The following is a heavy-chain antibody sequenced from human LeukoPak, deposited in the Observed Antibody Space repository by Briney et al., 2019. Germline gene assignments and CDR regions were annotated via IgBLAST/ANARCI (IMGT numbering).Heavy chain of an antibody. D-gene: IGHD3-22*01. V-gene: IGHV4-59*01. Sequence: SGTLSLTCTVSGGSISSYYWSWIRQPPGKGLEWIGYIYYSGSTNYNPSLKSRVTISVDTSKNQFSLKLSSVTAADTAVYYCARVGYYDSSGSIDYWGQGTLVTVSS. CDR3: ARVGYYDSSGSIDY. J-gene: IGHJ4*02. CDR1: GGSISSYY. CDR2: IYYSGST.